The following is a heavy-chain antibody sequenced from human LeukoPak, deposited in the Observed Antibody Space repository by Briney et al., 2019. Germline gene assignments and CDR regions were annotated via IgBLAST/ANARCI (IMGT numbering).Heavy chain of an antibody. Sequence: SVKVSCKASGGTFSSYPISWVRQAPGQGLEWMGGITPIFGTPNYAQKFQGRVTITADKSTSTAYMELSSLRSEDTAVYYCARAYTSRWNPLEQYYYMDVWGKGTTVTISS. CDR3: ARAYTSRWNPLEQYYYMDV. CDR2: ITPIFGTP. J-gene: IGHJ6*03. D-gene: IGHD6-13*01. V-gene: IGHV1-69*06. CDR1: GGTFSSYP.